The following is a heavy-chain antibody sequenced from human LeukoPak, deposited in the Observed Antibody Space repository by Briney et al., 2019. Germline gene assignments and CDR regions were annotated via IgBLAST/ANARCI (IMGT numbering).Heavy chain of an antibody. Sequence: GGSLRLSCAASGFTFANAYMSWVRQAPGKGLEWVGRIKNKGAGGTADYTAPVKGRFTISRDNSENTLYLQMNSLKTEDTAVYYCTSDWGVLADNWGQGTLVTVSS. J-gene: IGHJ4*02. CDR3: TSDWGVLADN. D-gene: IGHD3-16*01. CDR2: IKNKGAGGTA. CDR1: GFTFANAY. V-gene: IGHV3-15*01.